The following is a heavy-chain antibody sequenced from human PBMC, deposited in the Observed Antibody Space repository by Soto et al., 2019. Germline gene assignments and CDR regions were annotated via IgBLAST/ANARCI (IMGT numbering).Heavy chain of an antibody. D-gene: IGHD3-9*01. J-gene: IGHJ3*02. Sequence: QVQLQESGPGLVKPSETLSLTCTVSNGSIVNYYWSWIRQPPGKGLEWIGFIYYSGSTNYNPSLTSLVTISVDMSKNHHSLRLSSVTAADTAVYYCASRLTEATTTGDGFAIWGQGTMVTVSS. CDR1: NGSIVNYY. V-gene: IGHV4-59*01. CDR3: ASRLTEATTTGDGFAI. CDR2: IYYSGST.